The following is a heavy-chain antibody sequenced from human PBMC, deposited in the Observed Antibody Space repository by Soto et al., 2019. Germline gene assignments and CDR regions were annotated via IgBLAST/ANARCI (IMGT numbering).Heavy chain of an antibody. CDR2: VYHSGST. V-gene: IGHV4-4*02. CDR3: ARVSTSSGYYLPYDY. D-gene: IGHD3-9*01. J-gene: IGHJ4*02. CDR1: GASISSNNW. Sequence: PSETLSLTCAVSGASISSNNWWTWVRQPPGEGLEWIADVYHSGSTNYNSSLKSRVTISIDTSKNQFSLTLSSVTAADTAVYYCARVSTSSGYYLPYDYWGQGTLVTVS.